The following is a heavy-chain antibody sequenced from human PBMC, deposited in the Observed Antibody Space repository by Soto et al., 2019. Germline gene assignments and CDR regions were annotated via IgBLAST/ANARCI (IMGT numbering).Heavy chain of an antibody. CDR1: GFSFSNSA. CDR2: ISGSGDIT. V-gene: IGHV3-23*01. Sequence: EVHLLESGGGLVRPGGSLRLSCAVSGFSFSNSAMTWVRQAPGKGLEWVSGISGSGDITYNTDSVKGRFAISRDTSKNVVYLQMRSLRAEDTAVYYCAKVPQWVLRYHDWFFDYWGQGTLVTVSS. J-gene: IGHJ4*02. D-gene: IGHD3-9*01. CDR3: AKVPQWVLRYHDWFFDY.